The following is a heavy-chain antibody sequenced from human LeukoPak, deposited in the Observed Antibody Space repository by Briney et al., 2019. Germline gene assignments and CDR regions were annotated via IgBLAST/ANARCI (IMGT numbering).Heavy chain of an antibody. V-gene: IGHV3-30-3*01. Sequence: GGSLRLSCAASGFTFSSYAMHWVRQAPGKGLEWVAVISDDGTFTLYGDSVRGRFTISRDSSKNTVYLQMNSLRPEDTAVYYCARDPYRDAPDYFDSWGQGALVTVSS. J-gene: IGHJ4*02. CDR2: ISDDGTFT. CDR1: GFTFSSYA. CDR3: ARDPYRDAPDYFDS.